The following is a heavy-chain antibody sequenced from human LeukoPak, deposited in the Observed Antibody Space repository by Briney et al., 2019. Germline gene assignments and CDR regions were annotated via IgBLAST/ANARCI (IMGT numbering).Heavy chain of an antibody. CDR1: GFTYSSYW. D-gene: IGHD6-6*01. CDR2: IKQDGSEK. Sequence: GGSLRLSCAASGFTYSSYWMSWVRQAPGKGLEWVANIKQDGSEKYYVDSVKGRFTISRDNAKNSLYLQMNSLRAEDTAVYYCARDLDSSSPIYYYYYYMDVWGKGTTVTVSS. CDR3: ARDLDSSSPIYYYYYYMDV. J-gene: IGHJ6*03. V-gene: IGHV3-7*01.